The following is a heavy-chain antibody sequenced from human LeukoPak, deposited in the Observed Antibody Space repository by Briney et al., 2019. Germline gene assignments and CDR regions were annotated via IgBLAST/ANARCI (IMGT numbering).Heavy chain of an antibody. D-gene: IGHD5-18*01. CDR1: GGSITSYY. J-gene: IGHJ4*02. Sequence: SETLSLTCTVSGGSITSYYWSWIRQPPGKGLEWIGYIYYSGTTNYNPSLRSRVTISVDTSKNQLSLKPTSVTAADTAVYYCARIVPYNYGYVDYWGQGTLVTVSS. V-gene: IGHV4-59*01. CDR2: IYYSGTT. CDR3: ARIVPYNYGYVDY.